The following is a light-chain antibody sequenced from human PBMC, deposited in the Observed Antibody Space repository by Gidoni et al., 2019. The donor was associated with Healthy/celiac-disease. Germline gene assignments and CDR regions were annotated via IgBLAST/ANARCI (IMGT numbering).Light chain of an antibody. J-gene: IGKJ3*01. CDR1: QSISNY. Sequence: DIQMTQSPSSLSASVGDRVTITCWASQSISNYLNWYQQKPGKAPKLLIYAASGLQSGVPSRFSGSGSGTDFTLTISSLQPEDIATYYCQQSYSTLFTFGPGTKVDIK. V-gene: IGKV1-39*01. CDR3: QQSYSTLFT. CDR2: AAS.